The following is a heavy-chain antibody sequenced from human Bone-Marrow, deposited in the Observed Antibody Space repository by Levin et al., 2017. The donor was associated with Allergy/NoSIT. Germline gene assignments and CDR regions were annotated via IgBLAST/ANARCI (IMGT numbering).Heavy chain of an antibody. V-gene: IGHV4-61*01. D-gene: IGHD3-9*01. CDR3: ARVPALRFLDWFLDY. CDR1: GGSVSSGSYY. J-gene: IGHJ4*02. CDR2: IYHSGST. Sequence: SETLSLTCTVSGGSVSSGSYYWSWIRQPPGKGLEWIAYIYHSGSTKYNPSLKSRVTISLDTSRNQFSLRLTSLTAADTAVYYCARVPALRFLDWFLDYWGRGVLVTVSS.